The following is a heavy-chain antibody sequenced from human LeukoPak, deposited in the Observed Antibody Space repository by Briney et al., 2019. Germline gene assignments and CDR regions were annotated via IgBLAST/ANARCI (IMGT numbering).Heavy chain of an antibody. J-gene: IGHJ3*02. D-gene: IGHD6-19*01. CDR2: INLNSGAT. Sequence: AASVKVSCKASGFTFTDYYMHWVRQAPGQGLEWMGWINLNSGATGSAQKFQGSVTMTRDTSISTAYMELSRLRSDGTAVFYCAGGSSGWLLGAFDIWGQGTMVTVSS. CDR3: AGGSSGWLLGAFDI. CDR1: GFTFTDYY. V-gene: IGHV1-2*02.